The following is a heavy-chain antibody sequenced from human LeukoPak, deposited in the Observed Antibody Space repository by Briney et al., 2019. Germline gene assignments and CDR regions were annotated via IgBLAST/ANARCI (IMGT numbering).Heavy chain of an antibody. CDR3: ARDPRQTYYYDSSGYSL. J-gene: IGHJ4*02. D-gene: IGHD3-22*01. V-gene: IGHV3-30-3*01. CDR1: GFTFSSYA. Sequence: PGGSLRPSCAASGFTFSSYAMHWVRQAPGKGLEWVAVISYDGSNKYYADSVKGRFTISRDNSKNTLYLQMNSLRAEDTAVYYCARDPRQTYYYDSSGYSLWGQGTLVTVSS. CDR2: ISYDGSNK.